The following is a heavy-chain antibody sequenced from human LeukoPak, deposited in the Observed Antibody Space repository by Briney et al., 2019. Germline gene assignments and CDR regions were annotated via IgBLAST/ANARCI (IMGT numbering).Heavy chain of an antibody. Sequence: ASVKVSCKASGGTFSSYTISWVRQAPGQGLEWMGRIIPILGIANYAQKFQGRVTITADKSTSTAYMELSSLRSEDTAVYYCAKDPVGRNPPYYFDYWGQGTLVTVSS. J-gene: IGHJ4*02. V-gene: IGHV1-69*04. CDR2: IIPILGIA. CDR3: AKDPVGRNPPYYFDY. D-gene: IGHD4-23*01. CDR1: GGTFSSYT.